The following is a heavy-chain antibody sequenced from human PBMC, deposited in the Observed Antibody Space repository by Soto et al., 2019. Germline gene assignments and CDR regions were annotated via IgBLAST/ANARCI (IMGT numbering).Heavy chain of an antibody. CDR3: AGEGGSLNWVDP. CDR1: GFTFSSYS. CDR2: ISSSSSTI. V-gene: IGHV3-48*01. J-gene: IGHJ5*02. D-gene: IGHD1-26*01. Sequence: EVQLVESGGGLVQPGGSLRLSCAASGFTFSSYSMNWVRQAPGKGLEWVSYISSSSSTIYYADSVKGRFTISRDNAKNSLCLQMKSLRVEDAAVYCCAGEGGSLNWVDPWGEGTLVTVSP.